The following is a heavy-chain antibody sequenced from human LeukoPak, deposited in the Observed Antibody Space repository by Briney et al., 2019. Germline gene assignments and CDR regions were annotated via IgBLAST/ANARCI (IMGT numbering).Heavy chain of an antibody. V-gene: IGHV3-9*01. CDR1: GFTFDDYA. Sequence: SGGSLRLFCAASGFTFDDYAMHWVRHAPGKGLEWVSGISWNSGSIGYADSVKGRFTISRDNAKNSLYLQMNSLRAEDTALYYCAKSTGYSGYDYYFDYWGQGTLVTVSS. D-gene: IGHD5-12*01. CDR3: AKSTGYSGYDYYFDY. CDR2: ISWNSGSI. J-gene: IGHJ4*02.